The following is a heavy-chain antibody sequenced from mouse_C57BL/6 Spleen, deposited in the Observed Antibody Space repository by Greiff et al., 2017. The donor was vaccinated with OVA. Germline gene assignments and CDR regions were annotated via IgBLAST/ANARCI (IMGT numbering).Heavy chain of an antibody. D-gene: IGHD2-4*01. Sequence: EVQGVESGGGLVQPGGSMKLSCAASGFTFSDAWMDWVRQSPEKGLEWVAEIRNKANNHATYYAESVKGRFTISRDDSKSSVYLQMNSLRAEDTGIYYCTGGIYYDYDPWFAYWGQGTLVTVSA. V-gene: IGHV6-6*01. CDR2: IRNKANNHAT. J-gene: IGHJ3*01. CDR1: GFTFSDAW. CDR3: TGGIYYDYDPWFAY.